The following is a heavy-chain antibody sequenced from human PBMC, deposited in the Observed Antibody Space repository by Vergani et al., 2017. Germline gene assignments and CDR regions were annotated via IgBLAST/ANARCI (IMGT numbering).Heavy chain of an antibody. CDR2: IIPILGIA. Sequence: QVQLVQSGAEVKKPGSSVKVSCKASGGPFSSYTISWVRQAPGQGLEWMGRIIPILGIANYAQKFQGRVTITADKSTSTAYMELSSLGSEDTSVYYCARNLQDGGGYYELGGYYWGGGTVVIASS. CDR3: ARNLQDGGGYYELGGYY. CDR1: GGPFSSYT. V-gene: IGHV1-69*02. J-gene: IGHJ2*01. D-gene: IGHD3-22*01.